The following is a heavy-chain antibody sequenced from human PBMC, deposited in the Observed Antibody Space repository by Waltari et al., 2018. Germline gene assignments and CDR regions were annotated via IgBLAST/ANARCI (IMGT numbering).Heavy chain of an antibody. CDR1: GFTFSSYS. D-gene: IGHD2-15*01. CDR2: ISSSSRTI. CDR3: ARDLGGVAATGFDY. V-gene: IGHV3-48*01. J-gene: IGHJ4*02. Sequence: EVQLVESGGGLVQHGASLRLSCAASGFTFSSYSTNWVSPAPWTGLEWVSYISSSSRTIYYADSVKGRFTISRDNAKNSLYLQMNSLRAEDTAVYYCARDLGGVAATGFDYWGQGTLVTVSS.